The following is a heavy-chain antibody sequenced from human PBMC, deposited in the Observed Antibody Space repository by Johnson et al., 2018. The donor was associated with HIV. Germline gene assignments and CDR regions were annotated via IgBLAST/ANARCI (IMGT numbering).Heavy chain of an antibody. CDR1: GFTFSDYA. Sequence: QVQLVESGGGVVQPGRSLRLSCSASGFTFSDYAMHWVRQAPGKGLQWVAVISYDGSKKYYGDSVKGRFTISRDNSKNSLYLQMNSLRTEDTALYYCAIQRSGGKGGGAFDIWGQDTMVTVSS. V-gene: IGHV3-30*04. CDR2: ISYDGSKK. D-gene: IGHD2-15*01. J-gene: IGHJ3*02. CDR3: AIQRSGGKGGGAFDI.